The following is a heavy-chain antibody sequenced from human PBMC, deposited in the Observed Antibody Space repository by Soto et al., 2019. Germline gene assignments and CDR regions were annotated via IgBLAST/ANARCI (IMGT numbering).Heavy chain of an antibody. V-gene: IGHV4-59*01. D-gene: IGHD2-15*01. J-gene: IGHJ3*02. CDR2: IYYSGST. CDR1: GGSISRYY. CDR3: ARVAPGLKGNTRSDVYAYDI. Sequence: SETLSLTCTVSGGSISRYYWSWIRQPPGKGLEWIGYIYYSGSTNYNPSLKSRVTISVDTSKNQFSLKLSSVTAADTAVYYCARVAPGLKGNTRSDVYAYDICGQGTLVTVS.